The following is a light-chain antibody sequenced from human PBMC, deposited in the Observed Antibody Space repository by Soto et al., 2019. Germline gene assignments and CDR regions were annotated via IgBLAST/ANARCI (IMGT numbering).Light chain of an antibody. V-gene: IGLV2-11*01. J-gene: IGLJ1*01. CDR3: CSYAVTYTLYV. CDR1: SSDVGDYNY. CDR2: DVT. Sequence: QSVLTQPRSVSGSPGQSVTISCTGTSSDVGDYNYVSWYQQYPGKAPKVMIYDVTKRPSGVPDRFSGSKSGNTASLTISGLQAEDEADYYCCSYAVTYTLYVFGPGTKLTVL.